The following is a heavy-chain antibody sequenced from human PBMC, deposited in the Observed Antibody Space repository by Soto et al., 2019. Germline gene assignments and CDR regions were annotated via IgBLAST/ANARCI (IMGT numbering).Heavy chain of an antibody. Sequence: KTSETLSLTCTVSGGSISIYYWSWIRQPPGKGLEWIGYIYYSGSTNYNPSLKSRVTISVDTSKNQFSLKLSSVTAADTAVYYCAKGYNFDYWGQGTLVTVSS. CDR3: AKGYNFDY. CDR2: IYYSGST. D-gene: IGHD3-10*01. CDR1: GGSISIYY. V-gene: IGHV4-59*01. J-gene: IGHJ4*02.